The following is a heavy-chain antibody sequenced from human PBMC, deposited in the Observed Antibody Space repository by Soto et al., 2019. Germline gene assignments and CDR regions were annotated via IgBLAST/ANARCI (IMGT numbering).Heavy chain of an antibody. D-gene: IGHD3-22*01. CDR1: GGSVSSGSYY. Sequence: QVQLQESGPGLVKPSENLSLTCTVSGGSVSSGSYYWSWIRQPPGKGLEWIGYIYYSGSTNYNPSLKSRVTISVDTSKNQFSLKLSSVTAADTAVYYCARDFREYYYDSSGSGGFDYWGQGTLVTVSS. CDR2: IYYSGST. V-gene: IGHV4-61*01. CDR3: ARDFREYYYDSSGSGGFDY. J-gene: IGHJ4*02.